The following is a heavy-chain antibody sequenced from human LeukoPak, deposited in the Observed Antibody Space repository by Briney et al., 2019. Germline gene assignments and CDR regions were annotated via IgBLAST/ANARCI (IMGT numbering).Heavy chain of an antibody. CDR1: GYTFTSYG. Sequence: ASVKVSCKASGYTFTSYGISWVRQAPGQGLEWMGWISAYNGNTNCAQKLQGRVTMTTDTSTSTAYMELRSLRSDDTAVYYCASYDYGDYGGGALVYWGQGTLVTVSS. CDR3: ASYDYGDYGGGALVY. V-gene: IGHV1-18*01. J-gene: IGHJ4*02. CDR2: ISAYNGNT. D-gene: IGHD4-17*01.